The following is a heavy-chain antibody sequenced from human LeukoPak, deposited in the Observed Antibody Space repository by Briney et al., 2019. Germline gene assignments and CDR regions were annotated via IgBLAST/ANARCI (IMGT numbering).Heavy chain of an antibody. D-gene: IGHD5-12*01. V-gene: IGHV4-39*01. CDR1: GGSISSSGYY. CDR3: ARHSRSGYGDYESAFDI. J-gene: IGHJ3*02. CDR2: FYYTGST. Sequence: PSETLSLTCIVSGGSISSSGYYWDWIRQPPGKGLEWIGNFYYTGSTYYNPSLKSRITISVGTSKNQFSLKLRSVTAADTAVYYCARHSRSGYGDYESAFDIWGQGTMVTVSS.